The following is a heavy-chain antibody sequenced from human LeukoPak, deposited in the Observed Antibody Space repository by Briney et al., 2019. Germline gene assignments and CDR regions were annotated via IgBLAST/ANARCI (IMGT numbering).Heavy chain of an antibody. CDR2: ISRSSTYI. D-gene: IGHD5-12*01. CDR1: GFTFSSYG. Sequence: GRSLRLSCAASGFTFSSYGMHWVRQSPGKGLEWVSSISRSSTYIYYADSLKGRFAISRDNSKNSLYLQMNSLRAEDTAVYYCARGGGDSGYDYDDFWGQGTLVTVSS. V-gene: IGHV3-21*01. J-gene: IGHJ4*02. CDR3: ARGGGDSGYDYDDF.